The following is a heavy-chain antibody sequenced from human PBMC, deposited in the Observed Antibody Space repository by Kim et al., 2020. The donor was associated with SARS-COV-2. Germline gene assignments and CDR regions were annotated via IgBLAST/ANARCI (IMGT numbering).Heavy chain of an antibody. CDR3: ARSDDSSSWSSYYYYYGMDV. D-gene: IGHD6-13*01. Sequence: ASVKVSCKTSGYTFTSYGISWVRQAPGQGLEWMGWISAYNGNTNYAQKLQGRVTMTTDTSTSTAYMELRSLRSDDTAVYYCARSDDSSSWSSYYYYYGMDVWGQGTTVTVSS. V-gene: IGHV1-18*01. CDR2: ISAYNGNT. J-gene: IGHJ6*02. CDR1: GYTFTSYG.